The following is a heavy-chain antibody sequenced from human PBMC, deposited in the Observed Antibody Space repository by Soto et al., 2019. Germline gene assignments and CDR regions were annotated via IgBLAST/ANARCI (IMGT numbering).Heavy chain of an antibody. J-gene: IGHJ6*02. V-gene: IGHV4-31*03. CDR1: GGSITSNGYY. Sequence: QVQLQESGPGLVKPSQTLSLTCTVSGGSITSNGYYWSWIRQHPGKGLEWIGYIYYSGEAHGNMYYSGTTFSNPSLKSRVSISVDTSANQFSLKLNSVTAADTAVYFCARNGYTYGLDVWGQGTTVTVSS. CDR2: IYYSGEAHGNMYYSGTT. D-gene: IGHD3-16*02. CDR3: ARNGYTYGLDV.